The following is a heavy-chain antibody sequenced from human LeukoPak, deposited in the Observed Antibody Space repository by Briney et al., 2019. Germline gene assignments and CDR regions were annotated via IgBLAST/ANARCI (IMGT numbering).Heavy chain of an antibody. CDR2: INSDGSTT. CDR1: GFTFSSYE. J-gene: IGHJ6*02. D-gene: IGHD5-18*01. CDR3: ARGSRTVDTAIRYMDV. V-gene: IGHV3-48*03. Sequence: GGSLRLSCAASGFTFSSYEMNWLRQAPGKGLEWVSYINSDGSTTFYADSVKGLFTISRDNAKNSLYLQMNSLRADDTAIYYCARGSRTVDTAIRYMDVWGQGTTVTVSS.